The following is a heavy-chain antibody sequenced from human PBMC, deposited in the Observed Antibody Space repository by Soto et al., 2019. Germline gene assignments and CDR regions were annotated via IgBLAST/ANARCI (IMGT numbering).Heavy chain of an antibody. V-gene: IGHV3-23*01. Sequence: EVQLLESGGGLVRPGGSLRLSCAASGFTFSSYPMKWVRQGPGKGLEWVSTIGGSGTGFNTDYADSVKGRFVISRDNSKNTVYLQMNSLRAEVTALYYCARVAPYCSTTTCYIDSWGQGTLVTVSS. CDR2: IGGSGTGFNT. CDR3: ARVAPYCSTTTCYIDS. CDR1: GFTFSSYP. J-gene: IGHJ4*02. D-gene: IGHD2-2*01.